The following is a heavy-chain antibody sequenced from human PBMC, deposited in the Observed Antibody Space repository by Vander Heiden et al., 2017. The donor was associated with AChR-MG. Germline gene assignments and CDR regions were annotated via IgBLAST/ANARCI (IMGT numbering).Heavy chain of an antibody. CDR3: ARDGLMGTYYYGSGSYSHFDY. Sequence: QVQLVQSGAEVKKPGASVKVSCKASGYTFTSYYLHWVRQAPGQGREWMGIINPSGGSTSYAQKFQGRVTMTRDTSTSTVYMELSSLRSEDTAVYYCARDGLMGTYYYGSGSYSHFDYWGQGTLVTVSS. V-gene: IGHV1-46*01. J-gene: IGHJ4*02. CDR1: GYTFTSYY. D-gene: IGHD3-10*01. CDR2: INPSGGST.